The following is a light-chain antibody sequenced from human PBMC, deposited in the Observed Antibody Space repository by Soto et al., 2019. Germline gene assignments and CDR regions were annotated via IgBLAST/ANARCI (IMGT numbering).Light chain of an antibody. Sequence: SSELTQPPSVSVSPGQTASITCSGDKLGDKYACWYQQKPGQSPVLVIYQDSKRPSGIPERFSGSNSGNTATLTISGTQAMDEADYYCQAWDSSRGYVFGTGTKVTVL. CDR3: QAWDSSRGYV. CDR1: KLGDKY. V-gene: IGLV3-1*01. CDR2: QDS. J-gene: IGLJ1*01.